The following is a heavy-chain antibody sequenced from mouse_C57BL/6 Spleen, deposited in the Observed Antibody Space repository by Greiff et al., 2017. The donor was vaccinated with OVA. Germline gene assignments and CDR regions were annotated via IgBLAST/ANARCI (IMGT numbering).Heavy chain of an antibody. J-gene: IGHJ3*01. D-gene: IGHD2-5*01. Sequence: VQLQQSGAELVRPGASVKLSCTASGFNIKDYYMHWVKQRPEQGLEWIGRIVPEDGDTEYAPKFQGKATMTADTSSNTAYRQLSSLTSEDTAVYYCTPYSNYEGWFAYWGQGTLVTVSA. CDR3: TPYSNYEGWFAY. CDR2: IVPEDGDT. V-gene: IGHV14-1*01. CDR1: GFNIKDYY.